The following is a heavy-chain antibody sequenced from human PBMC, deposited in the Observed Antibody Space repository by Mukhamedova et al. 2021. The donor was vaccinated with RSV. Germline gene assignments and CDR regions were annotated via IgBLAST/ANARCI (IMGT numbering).Heavy chain of an antibody. Sequence: ADSVKGRFTISRDNSKNTLYLQMNSLRAEDTAVYYCAKGGGSGSWGVWGQGTLVTVSS. CDR3: AKGGGSGSWGV. D-gene: IGHD3-10*01. J-gene: IGHJ4*02. V-gene: IGHV3-23*01.